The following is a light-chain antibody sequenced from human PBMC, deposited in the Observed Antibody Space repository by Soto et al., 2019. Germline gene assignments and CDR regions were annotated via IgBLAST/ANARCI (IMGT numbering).Light chain of an antibody. J-gene: IGKJ4*01. CDR2: SAS. CDR1: QNIDTF. V-gene: IGKV1-39*01. CDR3: QQGYNTPLT. Sequence: DIQMTQSPSTLSVSVGDRVTITCRASQNIDTFLNWYQQKPGRAPNLLIFSASSLQSGVPSRFSGSGSGTDFTLTISSLQPEDFATYFCQQGYNTPLTFGGGNKVEIK.